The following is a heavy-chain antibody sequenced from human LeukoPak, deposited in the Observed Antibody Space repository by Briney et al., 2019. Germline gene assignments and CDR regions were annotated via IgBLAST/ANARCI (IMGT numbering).Heavy chain of an antibody. Sequence: GRSLGLSCAASGFTFSSYWMSWVRQAPGKGLEWVANIKQDGSEKYYVDSVKGRFTISRDNAKNSLYLQMNSLRAEDTAVYYCARDKGYYDSSSSYYYGMDVWGQGTTVTVSS. J-gene: IGHJ6*02. CDR3: ARDKGYYDSSSSYYYGMDV. D-gene: IGHD3-22*01. CDR2: IKQDGSEK. V-gene: IGHV3-7*01. CDR1: GFTFSSYW.